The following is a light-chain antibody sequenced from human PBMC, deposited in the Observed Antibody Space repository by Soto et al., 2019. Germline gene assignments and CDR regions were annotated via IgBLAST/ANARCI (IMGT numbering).Light chain of an antibody. Sequence: QSVLTPPPSASGAPGQSVTISCTGTSKDVGGYNWVSWYQQHPGKAPKSMIYEVNRRPSGVPDRFSGSKSGNTASLTISGLKTDDEAAYYCASYAGSNNPVIFGGGTKLTVL. CDR3: ASYAGSNNPVI. CDR1: SKDVGGYNW. V-gene: IGLV2-8*01. CDR2: EVN. J-gene: IGLJ2*01.